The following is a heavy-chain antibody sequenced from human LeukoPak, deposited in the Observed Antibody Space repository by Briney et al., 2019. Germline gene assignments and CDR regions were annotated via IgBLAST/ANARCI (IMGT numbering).Heavy chain of an antibody. CDR3: ARMDIVATAFDY. J-gene: IGHJ4*02. Sequence: PGRSLRLSCAASGFTFSSYGVHWVRQAPGKGLEWVAVIWYDGSNKYYADSVKGRFTISRDNSKNTLYLQMNSLRAEDTAVYYCARMDIVATAFDYWGQGTLVTVSS. D-gene: IGHD5-12*01. V-gene: IGHV3-33*01. CDR2: IWYDGSNK. CDR1: GFTFSSYG.